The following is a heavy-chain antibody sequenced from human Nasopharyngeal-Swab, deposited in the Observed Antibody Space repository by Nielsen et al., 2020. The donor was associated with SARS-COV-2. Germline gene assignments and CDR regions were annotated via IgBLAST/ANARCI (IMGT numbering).Heavy chain of an antibody. CDR1: GFTFSNAW. D-gene: IGHD5-18*01. CDR3: TTGRGYSYGNIYYFDY. CDR2: IKSKTDGGTT. J-gene: IGHJ4*02. V-gene: IGHV3-15*01. Sequence: GGSLRLSCAASGFTFSNAWMSWVRQAPGKGLEWVGRIKSKTDGGTTDYAAPAKGRFTISRDDSKNTLYLQMNSLKTEDTAVYYCTTGRGYSYGNIYYFDYWGQGTLVTVSS.